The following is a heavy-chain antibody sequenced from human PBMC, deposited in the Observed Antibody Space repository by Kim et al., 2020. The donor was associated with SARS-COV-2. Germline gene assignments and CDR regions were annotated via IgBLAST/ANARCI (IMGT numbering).Heavy chain of an antibody. D-gene: IGHD6-19*01. CDR3: AKDRGWAAPAGMDV. J-gene: IGHJ6*02. Sequence: ADPGKGRSTISRDNSHNARYLQMNSLRAEDTAVYYCAKDRGWAAPAGMDVWGQGTTVTVSS. V-gene: IGHV3-23*01.